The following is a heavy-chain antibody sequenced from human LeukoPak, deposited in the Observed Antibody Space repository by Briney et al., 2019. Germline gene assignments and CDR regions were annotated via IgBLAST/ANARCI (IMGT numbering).Heavy chain of an antibody. V-gene: IGHV4-38-2*02. CDR2: IYHSGST. CDR1: GYSISSGYY. J-gene: IGHJ4*02. CDR3: ARERGGEGSYYFDY. Sequence: PSETLSLTCTVSGYSISSGYYWGWIRQPPGKGLEWIGSIYHSGSTYYNPSLKSRVTISVDTSKNQFSLKLSSVTAADTAVYYCARERGGEGSYYFDYWGQGTLVTVSS. D-gene: IGHD2-15*01.